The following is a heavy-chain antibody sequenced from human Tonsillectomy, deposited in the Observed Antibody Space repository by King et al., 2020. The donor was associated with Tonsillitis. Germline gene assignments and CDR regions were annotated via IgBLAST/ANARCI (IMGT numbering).Heavy chain of an antibody. J-gene: IGHJ3*02. V-gene: IGHV3-30*02. CDR3: AKVMITFGGVIASDAFDI. Sequence: VQLVESGGSVVQPGGSLRLSCAASGFTFSTYGIHWVRPAPGKGLEWVAFIRYDGSNKYYANSVKGRFTISRDNSKNTLYLQMNSLRAEDTAVYYCAKVMITFGGVIASDAFDIWGQGTMVTVSS. CDR1: GFTFSTYG. D-gene: IGHD3-16*02. CDR2: IRYDGSNK.